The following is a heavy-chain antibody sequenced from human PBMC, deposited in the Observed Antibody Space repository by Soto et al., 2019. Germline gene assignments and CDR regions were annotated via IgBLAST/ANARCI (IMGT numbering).Heavy chain of an antibody. CDR3: ARETYDSGGWSPKEGY. Sequence: GGSLRLSCAASGFTFSSYSMKWVRQAPGKGLEWVSSISSSSAYIFYADSVEGRFTISRDNAKNSLYLQMNSLRAEDTAVYYCARETYDSGGWSPKEGYWGQGALVTVSS. CDR1: GFTFSSYS. J-gene: IGHJ4*02. CDR2: ISSSSAYI. D-gene: IGHD3-22*01. V-gene: IGHV3-21*01.